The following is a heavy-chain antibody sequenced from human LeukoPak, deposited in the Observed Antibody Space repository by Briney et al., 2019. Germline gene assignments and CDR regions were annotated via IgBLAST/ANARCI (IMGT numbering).Heavy chain of an antibody. CDR1: GYTFTSYD. D-gene: IGHD3-22*01. CDR2: MSPNSGNT. CDR3: ARAPGSSGYYSFDY. V-gene: IGHV1-8*01. Sequence: ASVKVSCKASGYTFTSYDINWVRQATGQGLEWMGWMSPNSGNTGYAQKFQGRVTMTRDTSISTAYMELSSLRSEDTAVYYCARAPGSSGYYSFDYWGQGTLVTVSS. J-gene: IGHJ4*02.